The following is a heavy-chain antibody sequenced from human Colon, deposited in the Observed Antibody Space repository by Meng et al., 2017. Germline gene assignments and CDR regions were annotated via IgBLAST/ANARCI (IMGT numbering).Heavy chain of an antibody. D-gene: IGHD2/OR15-2a*01. CDR1: GYTFTNYA. J-gene: IGHJ4*02. CDR3: ARGIWSLTKIAYYFDY. CDR2: INAGNGNT. V-gene: IGHV1-3*01. Sequence: QFQLVQSGADVKKPGASVKLSCKASGYTFTNYAIHWVRQAPGQRLEWMGWINAGNGNTKYSQNFQGRFTITRDTSASTAYMELSSLRSEDTAVYYCARGIWSLTKIAYYFDYWGQGTLVTVSS.